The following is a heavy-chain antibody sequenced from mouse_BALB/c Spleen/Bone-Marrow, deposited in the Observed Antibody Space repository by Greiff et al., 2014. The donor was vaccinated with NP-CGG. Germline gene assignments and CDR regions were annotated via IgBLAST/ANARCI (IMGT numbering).Heavy chain of an antibody. Sequence: VQLKESGTVLARPGASVKMSCKASGYSFTSYWMHWVKQRPGQGLEWIGAIYPGNSDTSYNQKFKGKAKLTAVTSASTAYMELSSLTNEDSAVYYCTRGEYGPLGGFDYWGQGTTLTVSS. J-gene: IGHJ2*01. D-gene: IGHD2-10*02. V-gene: IGHV1-5*01. CDR2: IYPGNSDT. CDR1: GYSFTSYW. CDR3: TRGEYGPLGGFDY.